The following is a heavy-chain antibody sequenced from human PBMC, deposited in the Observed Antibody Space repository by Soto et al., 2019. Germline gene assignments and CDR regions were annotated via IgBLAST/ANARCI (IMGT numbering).Heavy chain of an antibody. CDR3: ARGPSDEGGFEELSYYYGLDV. V-gene: IGHV3-13*01. D-gene: IGHD3-10*01. CDR2: IATAGDT. Sequence: EVQLVESGGGLVQPGGSLRLSCAASGFTFSSYDMHWVRQPPGKGLEWVSGIATAGDTYYADSVKGRFTISRENAKHSVYLQMNSLRAEDTAVYDCARGPSDEGGFEELSYYYGLDVWGQGTTVTVSS. J-gene: IGHJ6*02. CDR1: GFTFSSYD.